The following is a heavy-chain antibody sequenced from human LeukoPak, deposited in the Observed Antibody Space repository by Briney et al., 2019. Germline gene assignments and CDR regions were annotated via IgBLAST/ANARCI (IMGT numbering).Heavy chain of an antibody. CDR2: IIPIFGTA. CDR3: ASRYSSGWYGGYYSDY. J-gene: IGHJ4*02. V-gene: IGHV1-69*13. Sequence: SVKVSCKASGGTFSSYAISWVRQAPGQGLEWMGGIIPIFGTANYAQKFQGRVTITADESTSTAYMELSSLRSEDTAVYYCASRYSSGWYGGYYSDYWGQGTLVTVSS. CDR1: GGTFSSYA. D-gene: IGHD6-19*01.